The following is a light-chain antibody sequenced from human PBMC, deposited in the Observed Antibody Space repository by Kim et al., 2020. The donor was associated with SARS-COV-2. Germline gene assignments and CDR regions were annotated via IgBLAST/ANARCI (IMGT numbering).Light chain of an antibody. CDR2: AAS. CDR1: QSISSY. J-gene: IGKJ2*01. CDR3: QQGYSTPQT. V-gene: IGKV1-39*01. Sequence: DIQMTQSPSSLSASVGDRVTITCRASQSISSYLNWYQQKPGKAPKLLIYAASSLQSGVPSRFSGSGSGTDFTLTISSLQPEDFATYYCQQGYSTPQTFGQGTKLEI.